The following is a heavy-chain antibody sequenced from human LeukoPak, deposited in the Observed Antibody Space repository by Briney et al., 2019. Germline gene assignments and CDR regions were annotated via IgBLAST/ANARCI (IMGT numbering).Heavy chain of an antibody. Sequence: SEALSLTCTVSGGSMSGHYWSWLRQSPGKGLEWIAYIYNSGSTNYNNYNPSLKSRVIMSMDTSKNQLSLIVSSVTAADTAVYYCARHTTGRALGDFDYWGQGTLVTVSA. V-gene: IGHV4-59*08. CDR2: IYNSGSTNYN. J-gene: IGHJ4*02. D-gene: IGHD2-8*01. CDR3: ARHTTGRALGDFDY. CDR1: GGSMSGHY.